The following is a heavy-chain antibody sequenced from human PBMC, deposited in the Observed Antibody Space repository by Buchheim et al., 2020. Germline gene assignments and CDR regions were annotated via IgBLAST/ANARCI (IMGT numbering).Heavy chain of an antibody. Sequence: EVQLVESGGGLVKAGGSLRLSCVASGFSFSSYDMNWVRQAPGKGLEWVSSISSSSSYTYDAESVKGRFTISRDNAKNSLYPQMNSLRAEDTAVYYCARANFLDYWGQGTL. CDR3: ARANFLDY. V-gene: IGHV3-21*01. J-gene: IGHJ4*02. D-gene: IGHD5-24*01. CDR2: ISSSSSYT. CDR1: GFSFSSYD.